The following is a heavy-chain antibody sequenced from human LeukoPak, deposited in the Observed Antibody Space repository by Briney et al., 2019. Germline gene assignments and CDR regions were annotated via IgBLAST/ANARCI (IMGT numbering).Heavy chain of an antibody. J-gene: IGHJ4*02. D-gene: IGHD3-22*01. CDR1: GGTFSSYA. V-gene: IGHV1-24*01. Sequence: ASVKVSCKASGGTFSSYAISWVRQAPGQGLEWMGGFDPEDGETIYAQKFQGRVTMTEDTSTDTAYMELSSLRSEDTAVYYCATQSPYDSSGYYSWSQGTLVTVSS. CDR3: ATQSPYDSSGYYS. CDR2: FDPEDGET.